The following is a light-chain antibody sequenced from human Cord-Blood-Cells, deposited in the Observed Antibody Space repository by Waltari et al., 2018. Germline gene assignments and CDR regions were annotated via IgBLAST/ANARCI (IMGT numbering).Light chain of an antibody. CDR2: GAS. Sequence: DIVLTQSPGTLSLSPGERATLSCRASQSVSSSYLAWYQQKPGQAPRLLIYGASSRATGIPDRFSGSGSGTDFTLTISRLGPEDFAVYYCQQYGSSPLTFGGGTKVEIK. J-gene: IGKJ4*01. CDR1: QSVSSSY. V-gene: IGKV3-20*01. CDR3: QQYGSSPLT.